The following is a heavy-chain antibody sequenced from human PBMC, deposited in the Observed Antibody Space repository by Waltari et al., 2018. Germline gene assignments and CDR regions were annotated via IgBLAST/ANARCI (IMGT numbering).Heavy chain of an antibody. D-gene: IGHD6-13*01. Sequence: QVQLQQWVAGLLKPSETLSLTCAVYGGSFSGYYWSWIRQPPGKGLEWIGEINHSGSTNYNPSLKSRVTISVDTSKNQFSLKLSSVTAADTAVYYCASHKGQLVLGYYYGMDVWGQGTTVTVSS. V-gene: IGHV4-34*01. J-gene: IGHJ6*02. CDR2: INHSGST. CDR3: ASHKGQLVLGYYYGMDV. CDR1: GGSFSGYY.